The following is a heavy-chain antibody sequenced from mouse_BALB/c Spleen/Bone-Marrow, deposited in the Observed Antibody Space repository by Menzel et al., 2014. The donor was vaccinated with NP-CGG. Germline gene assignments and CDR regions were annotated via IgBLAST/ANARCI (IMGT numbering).Heavy chain of an antibody. CDR3: ASYVYGYYFDY. J-gene: IGHJ2*01. CDR1: GLNIKDTY. CDR2: IDPANVNT. D-gene: IGHD1-1*01. Sequence: EVKVEESGAELVKPGASVKLSCTASGLNIKDTYMHWVKQRPEQGLEWIGRIDPANVNTRYDPKFQGKATITADTSSNTAYLQLSSLTSEDTAVYYCASYVYGYYFDYWGQGTTLTVSS. V-gene: IGHV14-3*02.